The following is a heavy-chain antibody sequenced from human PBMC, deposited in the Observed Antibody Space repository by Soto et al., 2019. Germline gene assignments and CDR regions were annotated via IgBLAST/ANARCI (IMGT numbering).Heavy chain of an antibody. Sequence: PSETLSLTCAVSGGSISSGGYSWSWMRQPPGKGLEWIGYIYHSGSTYYNPSLKSRVTISVDRSKNQFSLKLSSVTAADTAVYCCASQGYWGQGTLVTVSS. CDR3: ASQGY. CDR2: IYHSGST. J-gene: IGHJ4*02. CDR1: GGSISSGGYS. V-gene: IGHV4-30-2*01.